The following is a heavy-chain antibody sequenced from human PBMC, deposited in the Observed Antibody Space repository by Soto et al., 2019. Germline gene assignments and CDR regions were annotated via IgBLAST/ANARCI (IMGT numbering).Heavy chain of an antibody. V-gene: IGHV1-3*05. CDR2: ISAGNGNT. D-gene: IGHD4-17*01. Sequence: QVQLVQSGAEEKKPGASVKVSCKASGYTFTTYAIHWVRQAPGQRLEWMGWISAGNGNTEYSQKFQGRVTITRDTSASTAYMVLSSLRAEDTAVYYCARDDYLYSYGMDVWGQGTTVTVSS. CDR1: GYTFTTYA. CDR3: ARDDYLYSYGMDV. J-gene: IGHJ6*02.